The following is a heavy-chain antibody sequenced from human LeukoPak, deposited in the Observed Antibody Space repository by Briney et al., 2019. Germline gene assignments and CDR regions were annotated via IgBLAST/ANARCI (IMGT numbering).Heavy chain of an antibody. Sequence: GGSLRLSCAASVFTFSSYWMNWARQAPWKGLEWVASINHNGNVNYYVDSVKGRFTISRDDAKNSLYLQMSNLRAEDTAVYFCARGGGLDVWGQGATVTVSS. CDR2: INHNGNVN. D-gene: IGHD3-16*01. CDR1: VFTFSSYW. J-gene: IGHJ6*02. CDR3: ARGGGLDV. V-gene: IGHV3-7*03.